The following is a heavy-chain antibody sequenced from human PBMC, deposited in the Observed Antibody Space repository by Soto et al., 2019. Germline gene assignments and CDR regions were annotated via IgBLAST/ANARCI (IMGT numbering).Heavy chain of an antibody. V-gene: IGHV4-34*01. CDR3: ARGLFSENYYSGGWYSFDY. J-gene: IGHJ4*02. D-gene: IGHD1-26*01. Sequence: QVQLQQWGAGLLKPSETLSLTCAVYGGSFSGYYWTWIRQSPGKGLEWIGQINHSGSTTYNPSLTSSVTLSLATSMNQLSLELSSVTAADTAVYYCARGLFSENYYSGGWYSFDYWGQGTLVTVSS. CDR2: INHSGST. CDR1: GGSFSGYY.